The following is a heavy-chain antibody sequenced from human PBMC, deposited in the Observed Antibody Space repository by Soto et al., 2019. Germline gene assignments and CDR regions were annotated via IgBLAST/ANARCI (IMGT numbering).Heavy chain of an antibody. CDR1: GFTFSTYE. V-gene: IGHV3-48*03. J-gene: IGHJ4*02. CDR2: ITSGSTI. Sequence: GSLRLSCATSGFTFSTYEMTWVRQAPGKGLEWVSYITSGSTIYYADSVKGRFTISRDNAKNSLFLQMNSLRAEDTAVYFCARVMYATWSSFDYWGQGTLVTVSS. D-gene: IGHD1-26*01. CDR3: ARVMYATWSSFDY.